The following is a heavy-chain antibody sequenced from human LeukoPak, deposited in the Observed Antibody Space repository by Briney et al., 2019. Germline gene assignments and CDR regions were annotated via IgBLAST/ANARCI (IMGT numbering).Heavy chain of an antibody. CDR2: FNPEDVET. Sequence: GASVTVSCKVSGYTLTEISMHWVRQAPGQGLEWMGGFNPEDVETIYARSFQGRLTVTEDTSTDTAYMELSSLRAEDTAMYYCATEIVGYGDVHYFDSWGQGTLVTASS. J-gene: IGHJ4*02. CDR3: ATEIVGYGDVHYFDS. CDR1: GYTLTEIS. V-gene: IGHV1-24*01. D-gene: IGHD4-17*01.